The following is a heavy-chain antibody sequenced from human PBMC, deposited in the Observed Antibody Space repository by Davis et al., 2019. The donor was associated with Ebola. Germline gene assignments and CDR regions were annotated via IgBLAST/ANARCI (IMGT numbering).Heavy chain of an antibody. CDR2: ISGRSTTI. V-gene: IGHV3-23*01. J-gene: IGHJ6*04. D-gene: IGHD5-12*01. Sequence: GGSLRLSCAASGFTVSSKYMSWVRQAPGKGLEWVSVISGRSTTIYYADSVKGRFTISRDNSKNTLYLQMNSLRDEDAAVYYCAKGPPIVATMMDYFYGMDVWGKGTTVTVSS. CDR1: GFTVSSKY. CDR3: AKGPPIVATMMDYFYGMDV.